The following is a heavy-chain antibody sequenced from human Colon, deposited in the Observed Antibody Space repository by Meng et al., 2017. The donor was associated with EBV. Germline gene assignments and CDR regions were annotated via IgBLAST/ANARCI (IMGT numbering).Heavy chain of an antibody. Sequence: QGQLQQGGAGLLKPSETLSLTCAFHGGSLSGAYWNWIRQPPGKGLEWIGEIIHGGSPSYNPSLKSRVTISIDTSKNQLSLMLSSVTAADTAVYYCARRPTGIDYWGQGTLVTVSS. D-gene: IGHD2-8*02. J-gene: IGHJ4*02. CDR2: IIHGGSP. CDR3: ARRPTGIDY. CDR1: GGSLSGAY. V-gene: IGHV4-34*12.